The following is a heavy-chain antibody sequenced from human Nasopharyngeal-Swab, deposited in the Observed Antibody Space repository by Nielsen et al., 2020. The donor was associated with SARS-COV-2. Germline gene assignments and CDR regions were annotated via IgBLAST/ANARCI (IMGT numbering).Heavy chain of an antibody. CDR3: ARARITMIVVVDAFDI. Sequence: SVKVSCKASGVTFSNYAISWVRQAPGQGLEWMGGIIPIFPTPDYAQRFQGRVTITADESTSTAYMELTSLRSEDTAVYYCARARITMIVVVDAFDIWGQGTMVTVSS. CDR2: IIPIFPTP. D-gene: IGHD3-22*01. J-gene: IGHJ3*02. CDR1: GVTFSNYA. V-gene: IGHV1-69*13.